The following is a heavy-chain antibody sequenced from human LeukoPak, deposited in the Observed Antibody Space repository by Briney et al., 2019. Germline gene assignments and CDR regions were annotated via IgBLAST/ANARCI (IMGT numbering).Heavy chain of an antibody. CDR2: ITSSSSYI. CDR3: ARGVPPPSDIVVVPAASALDY. V-gene: IGHV3-21*01. CDR1: GFTFSTYS. Sequence: GGSLILSCAASGFTFSTYSMNWVRQAPGKGLEWVSYITSSSSYIYYADSVKGRFTISRDNAKNSLYLQMNSLRAEDTAVYYCARGVPPPSDIVVVPAASALDYWGQGTLVTVSS. J-gene: IGHJ4*02. D-gene: IGHD2-2*01.